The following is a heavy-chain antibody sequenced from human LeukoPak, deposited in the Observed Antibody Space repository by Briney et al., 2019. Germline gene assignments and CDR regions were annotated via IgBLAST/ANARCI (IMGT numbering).Heavy chain of an antibody. Sequence: SETLSLTCAVSGGSISSSNWWSWVRQPPGKGLEWIGEIYHSGSTNYNPSLKSRVTISVDKSKNQFSLKLSSVTAADTAVYYCARAAHQRFGQWLVLDYWGQGTLVTVSS. V-gene: IGHV4-4*02. D-gene: IGHD6-19*01. CDR1: GGSISSSNW. J-gene: IGHJ4*02. CDR3: ARAAHQRFGQWLVLDY. CDR2: IYHSGST.